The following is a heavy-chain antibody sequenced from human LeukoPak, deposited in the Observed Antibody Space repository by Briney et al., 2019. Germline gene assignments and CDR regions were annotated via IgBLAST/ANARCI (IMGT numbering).Heavy chain of an antibody. CDR1: RYTLTELS. J-gene: IGHJ4*02. V-gene: IGHV1-24*01. D-gene: IGHD3-3*01. Sequence: ASVKVSCKVSRYTLTELSMHWVRQAPGKGLEWMGGFDPEDGETIYAQKFQGRVTMTEDTSTDTAYMELSSLRSEDTAVYYCASADGVVPSLWGLDYWGQGTLVTVSS. CDR2: FDPEDGET. CDR3: ASADGVVPSLWGLDY.